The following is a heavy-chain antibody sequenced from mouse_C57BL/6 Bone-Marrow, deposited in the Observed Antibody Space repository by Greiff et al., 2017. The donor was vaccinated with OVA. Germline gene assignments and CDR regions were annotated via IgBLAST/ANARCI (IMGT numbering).Heavy chain of an antibody. CDR1: GFNIKDDY. V-gene: IGHV14-4*01. D-gene: IGHD3-3*01. J-gene: IGHJ2*01. Sequence: VQLQQSGAELVRPGASVKLSCTASGFNIKDDYMHWVKQRPEQGLEWIGWIDPENGDTENASKFQGKATITADTSSNTAYLQLSSLTSEDTAVYYCTGTRFDYWGQGTTLTVSS. CDR2: IDPENGDT. CDR3: TGTRFDY.